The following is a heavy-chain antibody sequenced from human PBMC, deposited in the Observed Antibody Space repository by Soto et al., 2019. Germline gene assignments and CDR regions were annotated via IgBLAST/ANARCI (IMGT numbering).Heavy chain of an antibody. V-gene: IGHV4-30-4*01. J-gene: IGHJ5*02. CDR1: GGSISSGDYY. Sequence: SETLSLTCTVSGGSISSGDYYWSWIRQPPGKGLEWIGYIYYSGSTYYNPSLKSRVTISVDTSKNQFSLKLSSVTAADTAVYYCARDASATGQNWFDPWGQGTLVTVSS. CDR2: IYYSGST. D-gene: IGHD4-17*01. CDR3: ARDASATGQNWFDP.